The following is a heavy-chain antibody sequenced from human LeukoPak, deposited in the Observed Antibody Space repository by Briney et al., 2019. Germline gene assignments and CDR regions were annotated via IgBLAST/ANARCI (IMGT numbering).Heavy chain of an antibody. CDR2: IYYSGST. J-gene: IGHJ4*02. CDR1: GGSISSYY. V-gene: IGHV4-59*08. CDR3: ARHPDMGDFDY. D-gene: IGHD3-9*01. Sequence: PETLSLTCTVSGGSISSYYWSWIRQPPGKGLEWIGYIYYSGSTNYNPSLKSRVTISVDTSKNQFSLKLSSVTAADTAVYYCARHPDMGDFDYWGQGTLVTVSS.